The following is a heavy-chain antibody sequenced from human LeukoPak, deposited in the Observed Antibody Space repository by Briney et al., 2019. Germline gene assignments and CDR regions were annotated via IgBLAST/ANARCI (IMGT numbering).Heavy chain of an antibody. V-gene: IGHV4-39*07. CDR2: IYYSGST. CDR1: GGSISSSSYY. CDR3: ARVGVLWFGGEGFDP. D-gene: IGHD3-10*01. J-gene: IGHJ5*02. Sequence: SETLSLTCTVAGGSISSSSYYWGWIRQPPGKGLEWIGSIYYSGSTYYNPSLKSRVTISVDTSKNQFSLKLSSVTAADTAVYYCARVGVLWFGGEGFDPWGQGTLVTVSS.